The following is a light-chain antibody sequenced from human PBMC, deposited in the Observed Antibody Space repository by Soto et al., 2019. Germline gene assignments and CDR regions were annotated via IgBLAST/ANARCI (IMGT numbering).Light chain of an antibody. CDR2: DVS. CDR3: QSYDSSLSGYV. J-gene: IGLJ1*01. CDR1: NSDIGNYNY. V-gene: IGLV2-11*01. Sequence: QSALTQPRSVSGSPGQSVTISCTGTNSDIGNYNYVSWYQQHPGKAPKVMIYDVSKRPSGVPDRFSGSKSGNTASLAITGLQAEDEADYYCQSYDSSLSGYVFGTGTKVTVL.